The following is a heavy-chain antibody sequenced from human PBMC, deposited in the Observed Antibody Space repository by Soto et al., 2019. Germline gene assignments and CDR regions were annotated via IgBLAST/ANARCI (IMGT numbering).Heavy chain of an antibody. Sequence: QVQLQQWGAGLLKPSETLSLTCAVYGGSFSAYYWSWIRQPPGKGLEWIGEINHSGSTNYNPSLKSRVTISVDTSKNQFSLKLSSVTAADTAVYYCARTSRFDYWGQGTLFTVSS. CDR3: ARTSRFDY. D-gene: IGHD6-6*01. V-gene: IGHV4-34*01. J-gene: IGHJ4*02. CDR2: INHSGST. CDR1: GGSFSAYY.